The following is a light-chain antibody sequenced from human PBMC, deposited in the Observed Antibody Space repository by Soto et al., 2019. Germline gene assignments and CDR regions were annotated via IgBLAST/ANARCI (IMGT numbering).Light chain of an antibody. Sequence: QSVLTQPPSVSEAPRQRVTISCSGSSSNIGNNAVNWYQHLPGTAPKLLIYYDDLLPSGVSDRFSGSKSGTSASLAISGLQSEDEADYYCAAWDDSLNGVVFGGGTKLTVL. V-gene: IGLV1-36*01. J-gene: IGLJ2*01. CDR3: AAWDDSLNGVV. CDR2: YDD. CDR1: SSNIGNNA.